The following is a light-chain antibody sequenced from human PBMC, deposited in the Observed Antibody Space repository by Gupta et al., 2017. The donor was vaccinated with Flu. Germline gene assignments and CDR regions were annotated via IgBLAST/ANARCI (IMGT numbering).Light chain of an antibody. J-gene: IGKJ1*01. Sequence: PSFLSASVGDRVTITCRASQDISNDLGWYQQKPGKAPKLLIYGASSLKSGVPSRFSGSGSGTDFTLTISSLQPEDFATYYCQQYDNSPWTFGQGTKVEIK. CDR1: QDISND. CDR2: GAS. V-gene: IGKV1-6*01. CDR3: QQYDNSPWT.